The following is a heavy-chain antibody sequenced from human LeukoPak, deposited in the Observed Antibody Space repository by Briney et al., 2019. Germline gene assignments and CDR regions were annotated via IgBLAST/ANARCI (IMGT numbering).Heavy chain of an antibody. CDR1: GYTFTSYY. Sequence: GASVKVSCTASGYTFTSYYMHWVRQAPGQGLEWMGIINPSGGSTNYAQKLQGRVTMTRDTSTSTVYMELSSLRSEDTAVYYCARAYADFDYWGQGTLVTVSS. CDR2: INPSGGST. J-gene: IGHJ4*02. D-gene: IGHD3-16*01. CDR3: ARAYADFDY. V-gene: IGHV1-46*01.